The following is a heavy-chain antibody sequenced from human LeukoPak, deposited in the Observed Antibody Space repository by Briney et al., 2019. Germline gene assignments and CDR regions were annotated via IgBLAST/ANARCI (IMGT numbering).Heavy chain of an antibody. V-gene: IGHV3-7*01. D-gene: IGHD3-22*01. CDR3: ARDTYYYDSSGYSGPRDAFDI. J-gene: IGHJ3*02. CDR1: GFTVSSYC. CDR2: IKQDESEK. Sequence: GWSLTLSCAAAGFTVSSYCVSSVRQAQSKGGARVENIKQDESEKYYVDSVRGRFTLSRENAENALYLQMNSLRAEDTAVYYCARDTYYYDSSGYSGPRDAFDIWGQGTMVTVSS.